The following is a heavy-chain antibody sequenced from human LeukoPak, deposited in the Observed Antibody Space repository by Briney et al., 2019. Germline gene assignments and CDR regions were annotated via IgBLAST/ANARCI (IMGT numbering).Heavy chain of an antibody. J-gene: IGHJ3*02. CDR1: GFTFSSYW. CDR2: IKQDGSEK. D-gene: IGHD4-17*01. CDR3: ARPIQTTVTRGAFDI. Sequence: PGGSLRLSCAASGFTFSSYWMSWVRQAPGKGLEWVANIKQDGSEKYYVDSVKGRFTISRDNAKNSLYLQMNSLRAEDTAVYYCARPIQTTVTRGAFDIWGQGTMVTVSS. V-gene: IGHV3-7*01.